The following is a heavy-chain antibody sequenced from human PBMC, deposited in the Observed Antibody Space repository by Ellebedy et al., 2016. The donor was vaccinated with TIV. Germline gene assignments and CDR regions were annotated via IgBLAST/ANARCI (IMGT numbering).Heavy chain of an antibody. D-gene: IGHD2-21*02. CDR1: GFTFSHYA. J-gene: IGHJ4*02. CDR3: VKDRGDIIRDFDY. CDR2: MNNNGGNT. Sequence: GESLKISCSVSGFTFSHYAMHWVRQAPGKGLEYVSAMNNNGGNTYYADSVKGRFTISRDNSKNTLYLQMNSLRPEDTAMYYCVKDRGDIIRDFDYWGQGTLVTVSS. V-gene: IGHV3-64D*06.